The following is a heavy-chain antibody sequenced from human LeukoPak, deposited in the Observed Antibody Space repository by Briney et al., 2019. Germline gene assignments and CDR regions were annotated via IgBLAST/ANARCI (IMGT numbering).Heavy chain of an antibody. CDR2: IKTDGTYT. V-gene: IGHV3-74*01. CDR3: ARVASPHLDY. Sequence: GGSLRLSCVASGFTFGAYWMHWVRRVPGKGLVWVSGIKTDGTYTNYADSVRGRFTISRDNSKNTLYLQMNSLRAEDTAVYYCARVASPHLDYWGQGTLVTVSS. J-gene: IGHJ4*02. CDR1: GFTFGAYW.